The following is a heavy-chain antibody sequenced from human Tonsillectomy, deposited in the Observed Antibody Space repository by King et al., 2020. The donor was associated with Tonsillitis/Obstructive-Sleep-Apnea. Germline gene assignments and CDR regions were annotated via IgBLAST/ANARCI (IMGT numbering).Heavy chain of an antibody. D-gene: IGHD6-13*01. CDR1: GFSLSTSAVG. J-gene: IGHJ5*02. CDR2: IYWDDDK. V-gene: IGHV2-5*02. CDR3: AHRGSSWYWFDP. Sequence: TLKESGPTLVKPTQTLTLTCSFSGFSLSTSAVGVGWIRQPPGKALEWLALIYWDDDKRYSPSLKSRPTITKDTSKNQVVLTMTNMDPVDTATYYCAHRGSSWYWFDPWGQGTLVTVSS.